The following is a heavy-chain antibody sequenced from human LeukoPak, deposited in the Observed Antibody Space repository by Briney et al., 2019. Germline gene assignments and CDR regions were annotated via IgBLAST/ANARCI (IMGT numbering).Heavy chain of an antibody. CDR3: ARGYSGSFYGYFDY. Sequence: ASVKVSCKASDYTFTDYGINWVRQAPGQGLEWLGWISTYNGNTNYAQKVQGRVSMTTDTSTSTAYMELRSLRSGDTAVYYCARGYSGSFYGYFDYWGQGTLVTVSS. V-gene: IGHV1-18*01. CDR2: ISTYNGNT. CDR1: DYTFTDYG. J-gene: IGHJ4*02. D-gene: IGHD1-26*01.